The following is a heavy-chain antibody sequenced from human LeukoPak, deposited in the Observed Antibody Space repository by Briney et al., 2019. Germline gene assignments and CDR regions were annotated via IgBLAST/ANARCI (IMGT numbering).Heavy chain of an antibody. CDR3: ARGGYYYDSSGYYYTLNY. D-gene: IGHD3-22*01. J-gene: IGHJ4*02. Sequence: GXXXRLSCAASGFTFSSYSMNWVRQAPGKGLEWVSSISSSSSYIYYADSVKGRFTISRDNAKNSLYLQMNSLRAEDTAVYYCARGGYYYDSSGYYYTLNYWGQGTLVTVSS. V-gene: IGHV3-21*01. CDR2: ISSSSSYI. CDR1: GFTFSSYS.